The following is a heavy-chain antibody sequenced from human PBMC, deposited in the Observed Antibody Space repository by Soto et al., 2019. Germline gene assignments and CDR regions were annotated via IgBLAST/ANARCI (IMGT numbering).Heavy chain of an antibody. CDR2: ISGSGSST. D-gene: IGHD3-22*01. V-gene: IGHV3-23*01. CDR1: GFTFSSYA. CDR3: AKDPNPYYYDSSGYYSAYFDY. Sequence: SLRLSCAASGFTFSSYAMSWVRQAPGKGLEWVSAISGSGSSTYYADSVKGRFTISRDNSKNTLYLQMNSLRAEDTAVYYCAKDPNPYYYDSSGYYSAYFDYWGQGTLVTVSS. J-gene: IGHJ4*02.